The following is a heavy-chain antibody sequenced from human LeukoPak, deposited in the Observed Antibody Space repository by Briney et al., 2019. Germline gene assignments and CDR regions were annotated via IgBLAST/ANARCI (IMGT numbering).Heavy chain of an antibody. Sequence: GASVKVSFKASGYTFTSYGISWVREAPGQGLEWVWWISAYNGNTNYAQKLQGRVTMTTDTSTSTAYMELRSLRPDDTAVYYCARVRITMIVVVIANDYWGQGTLVSVFS. CDR1: GYTFTSYG. V-gene: IGHV1-18*01. D-gene: IGHD3-22*01. CDR3: ARVRITMIVVVIANDY. J-gene: IGHJ4*02. CDR2: ISAYNGNT.